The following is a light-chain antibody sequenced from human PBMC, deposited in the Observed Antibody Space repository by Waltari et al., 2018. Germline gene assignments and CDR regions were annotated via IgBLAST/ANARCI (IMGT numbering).Light chain of an antibody. V-gene: IGKV1-33*01. CDR3: QQYHSVPLT. CDR2: DAS. J-gene: IGKJ4*01. CDR1: QDIKQS. Sequence: DIHMTQSPSSLSAPVGDRVTITCQASQDIKQSLNWFHPKPGTAPEVLIFDASNSQTGAPSRFSGSGSGTDFTFTISSLQPGDMGTYYCQQYHSVPLTFGGGTTVEIK.